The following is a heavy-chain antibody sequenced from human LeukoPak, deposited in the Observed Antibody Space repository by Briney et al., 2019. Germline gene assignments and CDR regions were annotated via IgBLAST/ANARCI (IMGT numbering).Heavy chain of an antibody. D-gene: IGHD2-21*01. Sequence: GGSLRLSCAASGFTFSSYAMSWVRQAPGKGLEWVSYISSSGSTIYYADSVKGRFTISRDNAKNSLYLQMNSLRAEDTAVYYCARDLEGDFLYYFDYWGQGTLVTVSS. V-gene: IGHV3-48*04. J-gene: IGHJ4*02. CDR1: GFTFSSYA. CDR3: ARDLEGDFLYYFDY. CDR2: ISSSGSTI.